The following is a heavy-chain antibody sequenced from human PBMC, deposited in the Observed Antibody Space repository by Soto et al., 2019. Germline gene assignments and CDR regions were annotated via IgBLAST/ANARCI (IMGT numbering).Heavy chain of an antibody. Sequence: EVQLVESGGVVVQPGGSLRLSCAASGFTFDDYTMHWVRQAPGKGLEWVSLISWDGGNTLYADSVKGRFTISRDNRKNSLHLQMNSLRTEDTALYYCAKDEYCIRSNCQRPVAGMDVWGQGTTVTVSS. CDR3: AKDEYCIRSNCQRPVAGMDV. CDR2: ISWDGGNT. V-gene: IGHV3-43*01. J-gene: IGHJ6*02. CDR1: GFTFDDYT. D-gene: IGHD2-15*01.